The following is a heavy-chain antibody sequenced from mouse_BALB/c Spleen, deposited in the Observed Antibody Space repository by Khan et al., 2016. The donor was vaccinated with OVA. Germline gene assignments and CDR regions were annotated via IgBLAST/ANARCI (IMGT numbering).Heavy chain of an antibody. V-gene: IGHV1-61*01. Sequence: QVQLQQSGAELVRPGASVKLSCKASGYTFTSYWMNWVKQRPGQGLEWIGMIDPSDSEIHCNQMFKAKATLTVDKSSSTAYMQLSSLTSEDSAVYYCAIRGKFGYDPSWFAYWGQGTLVTVSA. CDR3: AIRGKFGYDPSWFAY. CDR2: IDPSDSEI. D-gene: IGHD2-2*01. J-gene: IGHJ3*01. CDR1: GYTFTSYW.